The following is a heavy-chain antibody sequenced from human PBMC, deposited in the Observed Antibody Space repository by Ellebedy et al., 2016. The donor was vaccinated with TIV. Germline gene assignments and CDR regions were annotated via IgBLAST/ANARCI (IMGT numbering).Heavy chain of an antibody. CDR1: GGTFSTYA. J-gene: IGHJ4*02. D-gene: IGHD6-25*01. Sequence: ASVKVSCKAFGGTFSTYALNWVRQAPGQGLEWIGAFLPMFGTATSAQKLQGRVTMTRDPSTSTVYMELTSLRSEDTAIYYCARDTGRIAAAGLDFWGQGTLVTVSS. V-gene: IGHV1-69*05. CDR2: FLPMFGTA. CDR3: ARDTGRIAAAGLDF.